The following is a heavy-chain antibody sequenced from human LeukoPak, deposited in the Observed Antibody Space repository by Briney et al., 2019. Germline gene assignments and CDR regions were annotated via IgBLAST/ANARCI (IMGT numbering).Heavy chain of an antibody. D-gene: IGHD6-19*01. CDR2: INPSGGST. CDR1: GYTFTSYY. J-gene: IGHJ4*02. Sequence: ASVKVSCKASGYTFTSYYMHWVRQAPGQGLEWMAIINPSGGSTSYAQKFQGRVTMTRDTSASTVYMELSRLRSDDTAVYYCARGPRQWLTLPRHYFDYWGQGTLVTVSS. CDR3: ARGPRQWLTLPRHYFDY. V-gene: IGHV1-46*01.